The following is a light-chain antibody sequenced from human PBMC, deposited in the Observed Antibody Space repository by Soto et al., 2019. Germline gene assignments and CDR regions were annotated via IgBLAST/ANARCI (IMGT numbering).Light chain of an antibody. Sequence: EIVLTQSPATLSLSPGESATLSCSASQSVTAGYFAWYQQKSGQAPRLIIYETSSRMTGVPDRFSGSGSGTDFTLTISRLEPEDFAVYFCQQYGNSPTFGQGTKVEIK. J-gene: IGKJ1*01. CDR2: ETS. V-gene: IGKV3-20*01. CDR1: QSVTAGY. CDR3: QQYGNSPT.